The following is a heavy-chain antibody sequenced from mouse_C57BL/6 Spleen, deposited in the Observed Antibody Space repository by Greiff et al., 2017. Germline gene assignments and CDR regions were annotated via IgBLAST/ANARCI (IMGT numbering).Heavy chain of an antibody. Sequence: EVKLEESGGGLVKPGGSLKLSCAASGFTFSSYAMSWVRQTPEKRLEWVATISDGGSYTYYPDNVKGRFTISRDNAKNNLYLQLRHLKSEDTAMYYCERDHLAWFAYWGQGTLVTVSA. V-gene: IGHV5-4*01. J-gene: IGHJ3*01. CDR3: ERDHLAWFAY. CDR1: GFTFSSYA. CDR2: ISDGGSYT.